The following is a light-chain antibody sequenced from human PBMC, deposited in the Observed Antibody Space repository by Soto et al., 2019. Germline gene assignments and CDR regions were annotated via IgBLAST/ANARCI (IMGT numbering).Light chain of an antibody. CDR1: SSNIGGTNY. CDR3: ASWDDRLGAVI. J-gene: IGLJ2*01. Sequence: QSVLTQPPSASGTPGQRVFISCSGSSSNIGGTNYAYWYQQLPGAAPKLLMHSNNLRPSGVPERISGSKSGTSASLAISGLRSEDEAVYYCASWDDRLGAVIFGXGTKVTVL. V-gene: IGLV1-47*02. CDR2: SNN.